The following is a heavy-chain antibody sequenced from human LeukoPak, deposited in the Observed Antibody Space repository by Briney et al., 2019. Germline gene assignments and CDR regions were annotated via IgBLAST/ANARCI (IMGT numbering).Heavy chain of an antibody. CDR1: GFTFSSYA. CDR3: ARVSYYYDSSGYYFEYAFDI. V-gene: IGHV3-21*01. D-gene: IGHD3-22*01. J-gene: IGHJ3*02. Sequence: GGSLRLSCAASGFTFSSYAMGWVRQAPGKGLEWVSSISISSNYIYYADSVKGRFTISRDNAKNSLYLQVNSLRAEDTAVYYCARVSYYYDSSGYYFEYAFDIWGQGTMVTVSS. CDR2: ISISSNYI.